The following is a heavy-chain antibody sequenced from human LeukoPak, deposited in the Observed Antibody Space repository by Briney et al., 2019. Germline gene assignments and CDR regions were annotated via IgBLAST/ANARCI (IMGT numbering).Heavy chain of an antibody. J-gene: IGHJ3*02. CDR3: AAVSLGGYSYGSDAFDI. CDR1: GFTFTSSA. Sequence: SVKVSCKASGFTFTSSAMQWVRQARGQRLEWIGWIVVGSGNTNYAQRFQERVTITRDMSTSTAYMELSSLRSEDTAVYYCAAVSLGGYSYGSDAFDIWGQGTMVTVSS. D-gene: IGHD5-18*01. V-gene: IGHV1-58*02. CDR2: IVVGSGNT.